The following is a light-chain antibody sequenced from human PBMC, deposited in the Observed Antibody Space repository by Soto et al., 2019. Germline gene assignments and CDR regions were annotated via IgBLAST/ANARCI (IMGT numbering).Light chain of an antibody. CDR1: QGISSY. Sequence: AIRMTQSPSSFSASTGDRVTITCRASQGISSYLAWYQQKPGKAPKLLIYAASTLQSGVPSRFSGSGSGTDFTLTISCLQSEYFSTYYCKQYYIYPPWTFGQGTKVNIK. CDR2: AAS. V-gene: IGKV1-8*01. CDR3: KQYYIYPPWT. J-gene: IGKJ1*01.